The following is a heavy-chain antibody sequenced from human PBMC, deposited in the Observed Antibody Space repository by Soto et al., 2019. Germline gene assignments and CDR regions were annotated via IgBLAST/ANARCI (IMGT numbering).Heavy chain of an antibody. Sequence: PGGSLRLSCVASGFNFKAYGMHWVRQAPGKGLEWVAVISTDGTNQHHADSVKGRFTISRDNFKNTLYLQMNSLRPEDTALYFCAVGGGDLSLTPFDYWGQGTLVTVSS. CDR1: GFNFKAYG. D-gene: IGHD3-16*02. V-gene: IGHV3-30-3*01. CDR2: ISTDGTNQ. J-gene: IGHJ4*02. CDR3: AVGGGDLSLTPFDY.